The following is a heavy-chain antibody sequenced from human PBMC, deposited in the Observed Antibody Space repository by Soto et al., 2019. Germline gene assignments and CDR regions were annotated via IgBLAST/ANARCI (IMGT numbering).Heavy chain of an antibody. Sequence: QVQLQEAGPGLVRPSETLSLTCTVSGASISSYYWSWLRQPPGKGLEWIGYIYYSGSTNYNPSLKSRVTISLDTSKKPFSLKLSSMTAVDTAVYYCASRPTSGSSSPTDYWGQGTLVTVSS. CDR1: GASISSYY. V-gene: IGHV4-59*08. CDR2: IYYSGST. D-gene: IGHD6-6*01. J-gene: IGHJ4*02. CDR3: ASRPTSGSSSPTDY.